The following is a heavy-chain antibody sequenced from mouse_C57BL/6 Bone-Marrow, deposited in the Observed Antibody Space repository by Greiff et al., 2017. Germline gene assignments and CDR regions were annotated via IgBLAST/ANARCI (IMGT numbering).Heavy chain of an antibody. Sequence: EVQLQQSGPELVKPGASVKISCKASGYSFTGYYMNWVKQSPEQSLEWIGEINPRTGGTTYNQKFKAKATLTVDKSSSTAYMQLKILTSEDSAVYYCAREGLGDYWGQGTTLTVSS. V-gene: IGHV1-42*01. CDR2: INPRTGGT. D-gene: IGHD3-1*01. CDR3: AREGLGDY. J-gene: IGHJ2*01. CDR1: GYSFTGYY.